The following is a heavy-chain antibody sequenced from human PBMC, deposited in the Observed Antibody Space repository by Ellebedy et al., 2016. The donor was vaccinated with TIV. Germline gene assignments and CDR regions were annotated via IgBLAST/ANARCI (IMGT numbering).Heavy chain of an antibody. Sequence: PGGSLRLSCAASGFTLSAYNMNWVRQAPGKGLEWVSYISSSGTTIYYADSVTGRFTISRDHAKNSLYLQMDSLRAEDTAVYYCARWSEVTNWFDPWGQGTLVTVSS. D-gene: IGHD2-21*02. CDR2: ISSSGTTI. CDR1: GFTLSAYN. J-gene: IGHJ5*02. CDR3: ARWSEVTNWFDP. V-gene: IGHV3-48*04.